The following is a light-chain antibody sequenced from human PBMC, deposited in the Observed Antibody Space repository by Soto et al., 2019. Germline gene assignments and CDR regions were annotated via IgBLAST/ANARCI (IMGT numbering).Light chain of an antibody. V-gene: IGKV1-39*01. Sequence: DIQMTQSPSSLSASVGDRVTITCRASQSISSYMNWYQQKPGNAPKLLIYAASTLQGGVPSRFSGSGSGTDFTLTIRSLQPEDFANYYCQQSYSTPHTFGQGTKLEIK. CDR2: AAS. J-gene: IGKJ2*01. CDR3: QQSYSTPHT. CDR1: QSISSY.